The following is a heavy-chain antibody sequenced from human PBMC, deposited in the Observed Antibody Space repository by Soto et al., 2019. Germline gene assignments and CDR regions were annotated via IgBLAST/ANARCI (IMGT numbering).Heavy chain of an antibody. V-gene: IGHV4-39*01. CDR2: IYFTGTT. J-gene: IGHJ4*02. CDR3: VRRGAVARSQFDF. Sequence: QLQLQESGPGLVKPSETLSLTCTVSGDSLNSGSFFWGWIRQPPGKGLEWIGHIYFTGTTSYSPSLKSRFTMFVDTSKNKFSLRLTSVTAADTAVYYCVRRGAVARSQFDFWGQGTLVNVSS. CDR1: GDSLNSGSFF. D-gene: IGHD6-19*01.